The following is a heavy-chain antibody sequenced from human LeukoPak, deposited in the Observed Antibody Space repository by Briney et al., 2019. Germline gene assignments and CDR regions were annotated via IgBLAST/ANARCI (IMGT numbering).Heavy chain of an antibody. Sequence: KPSETLSPTCTVSGGSISSSSYYWGWIRQPPGKGLEWIGSIYYSGDTYYNPSLKSRRVTISVDTSKNQFSLRLSSVTAADTAVYYCARHQWYYYYYMGVWGKGSTVTVSS. CDR1: GGSISSSSYY. V-gene: IGHV4-39*01. J-gene: IGHJ6*03. D-gene: IGHD2-8*01. CDR3: ARHQWYYYYYMGV. CDR2: IYYSGDT.